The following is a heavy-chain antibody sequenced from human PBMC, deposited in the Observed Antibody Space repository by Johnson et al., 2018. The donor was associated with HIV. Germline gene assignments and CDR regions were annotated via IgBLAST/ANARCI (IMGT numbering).Heavy chain of an antibody. CDR3: ARGVYSSSWYGAFDI. Sequence: VQLVESGGGLVKPGGSLRLSCAASGFTFSNACMTWVRQAPGKGLEWVSGINWNGGSTGYVDSVKGRFTISRDNSKNTLYLQMNSLRAEDTAVYYCARGVYSSSWYGAFDIWGQGTMVTVSS. CDR2: INWNGGST. D-gene: IGHD6-13*01. J-gene: IGHJ3*02. CDR1: GFTFSNAC. V-gene: IGHV3-20*04.